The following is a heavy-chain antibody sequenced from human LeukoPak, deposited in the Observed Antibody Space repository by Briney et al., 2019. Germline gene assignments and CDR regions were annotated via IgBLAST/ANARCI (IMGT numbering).Heavy chain of an antibody. D-gene: IGHD6-13*01. Sequence: GGSLRLSCAASGFTFSSYAMSWVRQAPGKGLEWVSATSGSGGSTYYADSVKGRFTISRDNSKNTLYLQMNSLRAEDTAVYYCAKVVRSSWYNFDYWGQGTLVTVSS. CDR2: TSGSGGST. V-gene: IGHV3-23*01. CDR3: AKVVRSSWYNFDY. J-gene: IGHJ4*02. CDR1: GFTFSSYA.